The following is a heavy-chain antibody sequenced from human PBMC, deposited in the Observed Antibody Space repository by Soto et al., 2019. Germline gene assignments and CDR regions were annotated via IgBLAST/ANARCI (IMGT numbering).Heavy chain of an antibody. CDR2: ISYDGRNK. CDR3: AREFCNSSICFPFDY. Sequence: GGSLRLSCVASGFTFSRYVMHWVRQAPGKGLEWVAVISYDGRNKHYADSVKGRFTITRDNSKNTLYLHMNSLRVEDTAVYYCAREFCNSSICFPFDYWGQGTLVTVSS. J-gene: IGHJ4*02. CDR1: GFTFSRYV. V-gene: IGHV3-30*04. D-gene: IGHD2-2*01.